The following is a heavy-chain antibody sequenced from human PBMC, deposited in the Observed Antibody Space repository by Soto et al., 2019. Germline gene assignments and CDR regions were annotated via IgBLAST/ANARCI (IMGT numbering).Heavy chain of an antibody. Sequence: TSETLSLTCTVSGGSISSYYWTWIRQSPGKGLEWIGSIFYSGSSNYNPSLKSRVTVSVDTSKNQFSLRLSSVPAADTAVYYCAANRDTADFHFDFWGQGTLVTVSS. V-gene: IGHV4-59*01. CDR3: AANRDTADFHFDF. CDR1: GGSISSYY. J-gene: IGHJ4*02. CDR2: IFYSGSS. D-gene: IGHD5-18*01.